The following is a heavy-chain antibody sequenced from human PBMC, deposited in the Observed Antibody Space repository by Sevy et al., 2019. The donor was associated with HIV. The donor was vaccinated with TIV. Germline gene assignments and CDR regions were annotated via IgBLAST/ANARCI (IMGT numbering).Heavy chain of an antibody. Sequence: ASVKVSCKVSGHTLSALSMHWVRQAPGKGLEWMGGFDPEDGETIYAQKFQGRVTMTEDTSTDTAYMELSSLRSEDTAVYYCATTNVKTYVVRFLEWLYWGQGTLVTVSS. J-gene: IGHJ4*02. D-gene: IGHD3-3*01. CDR3: ATTNVKTYVVRFLEWLY. V-gene: IGHV1-24*01. CDR2: FDPEDGET. CDR1: GHTLSALS.